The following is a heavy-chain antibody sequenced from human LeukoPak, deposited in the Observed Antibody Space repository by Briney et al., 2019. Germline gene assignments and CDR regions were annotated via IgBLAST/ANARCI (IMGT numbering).Heavy chain of an antibody. CDR3: ARGRYDILTGYYKVDY. CDR1: GFTFSSYA. CDR2: ISSNGGST. D-gene: IGHD3-9*01. J-gene: IGHJ4*02. V-gene: IGHV3-64*01. Sequence: GGSLRLSCAASGFTFSSYAMHWVRQAPGKGLEYVSAISSNGGSTYYANSVKGRFTISRDNSKNTLYLQMGSLRAEDMAVYYCARGRYDILTGYYKVDYWGQGTLVTVSS.